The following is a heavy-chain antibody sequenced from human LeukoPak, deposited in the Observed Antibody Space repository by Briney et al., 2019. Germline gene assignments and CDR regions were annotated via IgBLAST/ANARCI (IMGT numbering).Heavy chain of an antibody. D-gene: IGHD3-22*01. V-gene: IGHV3-23*01. J-gene: IGHJ4*02. CDR2: INGSGGST. CDR3: AKDHRVSRGYCAPLWG. CDR1: GFTFSRYA. Sequence: GGSLRLSCAASGFTFSRYAMHWVRQAPGKGLEWVSTINGSGGSTYYADTVKGRFTISRDNSKNTLYLQMNRLRAEDTAVYYCAKDHRVSRGYCAPLWGWGQGTLVTVSS.